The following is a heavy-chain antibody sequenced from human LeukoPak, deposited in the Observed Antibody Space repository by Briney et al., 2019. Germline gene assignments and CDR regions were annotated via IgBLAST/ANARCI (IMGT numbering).Heavy chain of an antibody. CDR3: AKSPHAHFNAGWYFDL. Sequence: GGSLRLSCAASGFTFSSYAMSWVRQAPGKGLELVASITGSAGSTYYADSMKGRFTVSRDYSQNTLYLHMNSLRAEDTATYYCAKSPHAHFNAGWYFDLWGRGTLATVSS. V-gene: IGHV3-23*01. CDR1: GFTFSSYA. CDR2: ITGSAGST. D-gene: IGHD3-3*02. J-gene: IGHJ2*01.